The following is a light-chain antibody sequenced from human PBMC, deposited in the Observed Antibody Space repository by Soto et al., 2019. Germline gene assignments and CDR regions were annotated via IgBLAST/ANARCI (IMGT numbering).Light chain of an antibody. CDR2: EVD. CDR1: SSDVGAYNY. Sequence: SALTQPASVSGSPGQSISISCTGSSSDVGAYNYVAWYQQKPGKAPKLLIYEVDNRPSGISHRFSGSKSGNTTSLTISGLQTEDEADYYCSSYTVINTAVFGGGTQLTVL. CDR3: SSYTVINTAV. J-gene: IGLJ3*02. V-gene: IGLV2-14*01.